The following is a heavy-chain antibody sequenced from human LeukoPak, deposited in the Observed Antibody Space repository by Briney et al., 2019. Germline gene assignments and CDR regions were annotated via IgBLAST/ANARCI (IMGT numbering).Heavy chain of an antibody. Sequence: SETLSLTCTVSGGSISSSSYYWGWIRQPPGKGLEWIGSIYYSGSTYYNPSLKSRVTISVDTSKNQFPLKLSSVTAADTAVYYCARDYDSSGYYHDWGQGTLVTVSS. J-gene: IGHJ4*02. D-gene: IGHD3-22*01. CDR3: ARDYDSSGYYHD. CDR2: IYYSGST. CDR1: GGSISSSSYY. V-gene: IGHV4-39*06.